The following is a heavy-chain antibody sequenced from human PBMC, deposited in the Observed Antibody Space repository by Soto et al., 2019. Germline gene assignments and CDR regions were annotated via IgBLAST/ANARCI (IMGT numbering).Heavy chain of an antibody. CDR3: ARGPNRYGSANMN. J-gene: IGHJ4*02. Sequence: EPQVMESGGGLVQPGGSLRLSCAASRFSVSRNYVTWVRQAPGKGLEWVSVTYGAGTTDYADSVKGRFTVSRDESENTVNLQMNRLRTEDTAVYYCARGPNRYGSANMNWGQGTLVIVSS. D-gene: IGHD3-10*01. CDR2: TYGAGTT. CDR1: RFSVSRNY. V-gene: IGHV3-66*01.